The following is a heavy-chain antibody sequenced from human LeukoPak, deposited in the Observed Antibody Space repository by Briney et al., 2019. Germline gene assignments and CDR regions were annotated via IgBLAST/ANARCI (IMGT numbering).Heavy chain of an antibody. V-gene: IGHV3-23*01. J-gene: IGHJ5*02. CDR2: ILGNSATT. CDR3: AKVVSWGWFDP. Sequence: GGSLRLSCAASGFVFSSYAMSWVRQAPGKGLDWVSNILGNSATTYYADSVKGRFTISRDNSKNTLYLQMNSLRVEDTAVYYCAKVVSWGWFDPWGQGTLVTVSS. D-gene: IGHD3-16*01. CDR1: GFVFSSYA.